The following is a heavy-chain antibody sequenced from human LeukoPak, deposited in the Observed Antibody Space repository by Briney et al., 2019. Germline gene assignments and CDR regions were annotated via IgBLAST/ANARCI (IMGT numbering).Heavy chain of an antibody. Sequence: GGSLRLSCAASGFTFNAFNMNWVRQAPGKGLEWVSSITTTSTYVYYADSVKGRFTISRDNAKNSLYLQMNSLRAEDTAVYYCAGGHFSGDCFRSNCALDIWGQGTMVTVSS. V-gene: IGHV3-21*01. CDR3: AGGHFSGDCFRSNCALDI. J-gene: IGHJ3*02. CDR2: ITTTSTYV. D-gene: IGHD2-21*01. CDR1: GFTFNAFN.